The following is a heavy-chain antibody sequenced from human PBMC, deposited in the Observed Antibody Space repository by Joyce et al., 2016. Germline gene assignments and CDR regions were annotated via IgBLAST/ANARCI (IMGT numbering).Heavy chain of an antibody. CDR3: ARGKAFDV. CDR1: GFTFSGNS. Sequence: EVQLVESGGGLVQPGGSLRLSCAASGFTFSGNSMSWLRRGPGGGLEWVANIKQDGSAVYYLDSVKGRFTVSRDNARSLVHLQMVSLRVEDTALYYCARGKAFDVWGQGTMVTVSS. CDR2: IKQDGSAV. V-gene: IGHV3-7*01. J-gene: IGHJ3*01.